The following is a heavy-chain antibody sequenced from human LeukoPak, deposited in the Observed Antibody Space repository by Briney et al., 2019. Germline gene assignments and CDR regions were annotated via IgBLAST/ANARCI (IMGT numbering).Heavy chain of an antibody. CDR1: GGSMSTYY. Sequence: SETLSLTCTVSGGSMSTYYWSWIRQPPGKGLEWIGYIYDNGYTHYNPSLKSRVSISLGTSKSQFSLNLSSVTAADTAVYYCARRAFGGVVAANWFDPWGQGTLVTVSS. CDR2: IYDNGYT. V-gene: IGHV4-59*08. J-gene: IGHJ5*02. CDR3: ARRAFGGVVAANWFDP. D-gene: IGHD3-16*02.